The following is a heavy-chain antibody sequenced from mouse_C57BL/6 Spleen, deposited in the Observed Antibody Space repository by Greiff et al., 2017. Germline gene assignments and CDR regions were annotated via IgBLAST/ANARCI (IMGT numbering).Heavy chain of an antibody. CDR1: GYAFSSYW. J-gene: IGHJ2*01. V-gene: IGHV1-80*01. CDR3: ARDGNYSYYFDY. Sequence: VKLVESGAELVKPGASVKISCKASGYAFSSYWMNWVKQRPGKGLEWIGQIYPGDGDTNYNGKFKGKATLTADKSSSTAYMQLSSLTSEDSAVYFCARDGNYSYYFDYWGQGTTLTVSS. CDR2: IYPGDGDT. D-gene: IGHD2-1*01.